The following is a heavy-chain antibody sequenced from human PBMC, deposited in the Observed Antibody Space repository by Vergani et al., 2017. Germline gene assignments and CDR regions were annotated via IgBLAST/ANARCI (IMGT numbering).Heavy chain of an antibody. CDR1: FDSIRNLY. Sequence: QVQLEESGPGLVKSSETLSLTCSVSFDSIRNLYCNWIRQPPGKGLEWIGSIHYSENTNYNPSLKTRVTIAVDTSKNQFSLTLTSVTAADTAVYYCASDTHSRERADRLGQGVLVTVTS. CDR3: ASDTHSRERADR. CDR2: IHYSENT. J-gene: IGHJ5*02. V-gene: IGHV4-59*11. D-gene: IGHD4-11*01.